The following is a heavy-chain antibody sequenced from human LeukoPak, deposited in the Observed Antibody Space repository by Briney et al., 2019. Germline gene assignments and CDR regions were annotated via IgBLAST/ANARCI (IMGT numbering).Heavy chain of an antibody. CDR3: ASRDKGYYYGMDV. D-gene: IGHD5-24*01. CDR2: LYSGGST. CDR1: GFTVSGNY. J-gene: IGHJ6*02. V-gene: IGHV3-66*01. Sequence: GGSLRLSCAASGFTVSGNYMSWVRQAPGKGLEWVSLLYSGGSTYYADSVKGRFSISRDNSKNTLYLQMNSMRAEDTAVYYCASRDKGYYYGMDVWGQGTTVTVSS.